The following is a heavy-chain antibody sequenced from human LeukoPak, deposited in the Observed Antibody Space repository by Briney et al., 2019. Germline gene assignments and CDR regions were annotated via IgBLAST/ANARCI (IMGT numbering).Heavy chain of an antibody. V-gene: IGHV4-34*01. CDR2: INHSGST. CDR1: GGSFSGYY. CDR3: ARRITIFGVVIRVDGGDWFDP. J-gene: IGHJ5*02. Sequence: SETLSLTCAVYGGSFSGYYWSWIRQPPGKGLEWIGEINHSGSTNYNPSLKSRVTISVDTSKNQFSLKLSSVTAADTAVYYCARRITIFGVVIRVDGGDWFDPWGQGTLVTVSS. D-gene: IGHD3-3*01.